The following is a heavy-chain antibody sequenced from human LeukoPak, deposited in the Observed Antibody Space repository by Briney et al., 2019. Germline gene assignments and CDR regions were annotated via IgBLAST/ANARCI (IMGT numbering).Heavy chain of an antibody. CDR2: IYYSGST. CDR1: GGSISSNSYY. J-gene: IGHJ3*02. D-gene: IGHD3-16*02. CDR3: ANRPIPYDYVWGSYRNDAFDI. V-gene: IGHV4-39*07. Sequence: SETLSLTCTVSGGSISSNSYYWGWIRQPPGKGLEWIGSIYYSGSTYYNPSLKSRVTISVDTSKNQFSLKLSSVTAADTAVYYCANRPIPYDYVWGSYRNDAFDIWGQGTMVTVSS.